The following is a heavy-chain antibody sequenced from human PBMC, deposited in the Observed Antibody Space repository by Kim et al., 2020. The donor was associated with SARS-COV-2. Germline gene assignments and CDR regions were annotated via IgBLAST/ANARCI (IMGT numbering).Heavy chain of an antibody. V-gene: IGHV3-21*01. Sequence: GGSLRLSCAASGFTFSSYSMNWVRQAPGKGLEWVSSISSSSSYIYYADSVKGRFTISRDNAKNSLYLQMNSLRAEDTAVYYCARAPGAIDILTGYYVYYGMDVWGQGTTVTVSS. CDR2: ISSSSSYI. D-gene: IGHD3-9*01. CDR3: ARAPGAIDILTGYYVYYGMDV. CDR1: GFTFSSYS. J-gene: IGHJ6*02.